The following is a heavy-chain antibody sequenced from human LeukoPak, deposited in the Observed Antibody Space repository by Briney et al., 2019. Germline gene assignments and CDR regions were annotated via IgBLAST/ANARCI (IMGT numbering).Heavy chain of an antibody. Sequence: EPSETLSLTCAVYGGSFSGYYWSWIRQPPGKGLEWIGEINHSGSTNYNPSLKSRVTISVDTSKNQFSLKLSSVTAADSAVYYCARGSGYYYGDFDYWGQGTLVTVSS. CDR2: INHSGST. J-gene: IGHJ4*02. D-gene: IGHD3-22*01. CDR1: GGSFSGYY. CDR3: ARGSGYYYGDFDY. V-gene: IGHV4-34*01.